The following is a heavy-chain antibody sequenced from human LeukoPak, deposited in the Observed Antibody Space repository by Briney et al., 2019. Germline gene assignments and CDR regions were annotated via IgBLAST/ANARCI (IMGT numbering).Heavy chain of an antibody. CDR1: GFTFSSYW. D-gene: IGHD3-9*01. CDR3: AKDAPSYYDILTGQDY. J-gene: IGHJ4*02. V-gene: IGHV3-74*01. CDR2: INSDGSTT. Sequence: GGSLRLSCAASGFTFSSYWMHWVRQAPGKGLVWVSRINSDGSTTTYADSVKGRFTISRDNAKNTLYLQMNSLRAEDTAVYYCAKDAPSYYDILTGQDYWGQGTLVTVSS.